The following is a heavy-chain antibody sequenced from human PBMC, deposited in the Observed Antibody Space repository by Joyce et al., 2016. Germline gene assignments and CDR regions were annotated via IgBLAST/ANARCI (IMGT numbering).Heavy chain of an antibody. CDR1: GGTFNNYA. V-gene: IGHV1-69*06. CDR3: ARHSRPYCSTTTCYRGSFDF. J-gene: IGHJ4*02. D-gene: IGHD2-2*02. Sequence: QVQLVQSGAEVKKPGSSVKVSCKTSGGTFNNYAISWRRQGPGQGLEWMGGIIPIFGKANSAQKFQGRVTITADRSTSTAYMELSSLRSEDTAVYYCARHSRPYCSTTTCYRGSFDFWGQGTLVTVSS. CDR2: IIPIFGKA.